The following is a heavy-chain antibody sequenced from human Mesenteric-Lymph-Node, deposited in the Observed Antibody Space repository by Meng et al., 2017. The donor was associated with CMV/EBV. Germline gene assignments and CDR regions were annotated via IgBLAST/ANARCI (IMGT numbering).Heavy chain of an antibody. V-gene: IGHV1-46*01. CDR1: GYTFTSYG. CDR3: ARGQTSYCSGGSCYSNYYGMDV. J-gene: IGHJ6*02. CDR2: INPSGGST. D-gene: IGHD2-15*01. Sequence: ASVKVSCKASGYTFTSYGISWVRQAPGQGLEWMGIINPSGGSTSYAQKFQGRVTMTRDTSTSTVYMELSSLRSEDTAVYYCARGQTSYCSGGSCYSNYYGMDVWGQGTTVTVSS.